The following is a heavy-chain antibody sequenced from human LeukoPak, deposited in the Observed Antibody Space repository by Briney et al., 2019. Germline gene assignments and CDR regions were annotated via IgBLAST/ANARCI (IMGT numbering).Heavy chain of an antibody. CDR2: ISSSSSYI. D-gene: IGHD3-10*01. CDR3: ARDLGSIVDY. Sequence: GGSLRLSCAASKFTFSSYSMNWVRQAPGKGLEWVSSISSSSSYIYYADSVKGRFTISRDNAKNSLYLQMNRLRAEDTAVYYCARDLGSIVDYWGQGTLVTVSS. V-gene: IGHV3-21*01. J-gene: IGHJ4*02. CDR1: KFTFSSYS.